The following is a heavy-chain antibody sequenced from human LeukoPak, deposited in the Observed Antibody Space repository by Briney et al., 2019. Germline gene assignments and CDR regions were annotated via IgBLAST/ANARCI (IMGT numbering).Heavy chain of an antibody. D-gene: IGHD3-16*01. Sequence: GGSLRLSCAVSGFTFSDYWMTWVRQAPGRGLEWVANIKEDGSDKQYVDSVQGRFTISRDNAENSLYLQMSSLRAEDAAVYYCAREGGYQYYYAMDVWGQGTTVTVSS. J-gene: IGHJ6*02. V-gene: IGHV3-7*01. CDR1: GFTFSDYW. CDR3: AREGGYQYYYAMDV. CDR2: IKEDGSDK.